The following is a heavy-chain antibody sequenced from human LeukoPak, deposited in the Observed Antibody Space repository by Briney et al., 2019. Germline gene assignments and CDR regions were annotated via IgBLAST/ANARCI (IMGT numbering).Heavy chain of an antibody. CDR2: INHSGST. Sequence: SETLSLTCAVYGGSFSGYYWSWNRQPPGKGLEWIGEINHSGSTNYNPSLKSRVTISVDTSKNQFSLKLSSVTAADTAVYYCARSIGLVIEGYFDYWGQGTLVTVSS. V-gene: IGHV4-34*01. CDR3: ARSIGLVIEGYFDY. CDR1: GGSFSGYY. J-gene: IGHJ4*02. D-gene: IGHD3/OR15-3a*01.